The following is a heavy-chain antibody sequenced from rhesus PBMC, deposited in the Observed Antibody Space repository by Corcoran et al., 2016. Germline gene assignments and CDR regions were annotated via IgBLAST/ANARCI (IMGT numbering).Heavy chain of an antibody. J-gene: IGHJ4*01. V-gene: IGHV4-65*01. CDR1: GGPISSSNW. Sequence: QVQLQESGPGLVKPSETLSLTCAVSGGPISSSNWWSCSRKPPGKGLEWVGDMSGSSGSTYYNPSLKSRVTISTDTSKNQFSLKLSSVTAADTAVYYCARGKLAFDYWGQGVLVTVSS. D-gene: IGHD1-26*01. CDR3: ARGKLAFDY. CDR2: MSGSSGST.